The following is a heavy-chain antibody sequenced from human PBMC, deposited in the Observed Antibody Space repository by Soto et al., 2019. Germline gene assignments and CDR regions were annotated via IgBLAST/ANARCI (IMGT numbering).Heavy chain of an antibody. CDR3: ATEGDSSGWYNYYYYMDV. CDR1: GFTFSSYW. Sequence: EVQLVESGGGLVQPGGSLRLSCAASGFTFSSYWMHWVRQAPGKGLVWVSRINSDGSSTSYADSVKGRFTISRDNAKNTLYLQMNSLRAEDTAVYYCATEGDSSGWYNYYYYMDVWGKGTTVTVSS. D-gene: IGHD6-19*01. J-gene: IGHJ6*03. V-gene: IGHV3-74*01. CDR2: INSDGSST.